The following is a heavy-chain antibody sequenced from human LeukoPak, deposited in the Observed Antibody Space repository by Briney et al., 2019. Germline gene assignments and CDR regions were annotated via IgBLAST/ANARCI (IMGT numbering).Heavy chain of an antibody. J-gene: IGHJ4*02. V-gene: IGHV3-23*01. CDR2: ISDSGGST. Sequence: GGSLRLSCAASGFTFSDYYMSWIRQAPGEGLEWVSAISDSGGSTYYTDSVKGRFTISRDNSKNTPYLQMNSLRAEDRAVYYCASILLWYVYDYWGQGTLVTVSS. D-gene: IGHD3-10*01. CDR1: GFTFSDYY. CDR3: ASILLWYVYDY.